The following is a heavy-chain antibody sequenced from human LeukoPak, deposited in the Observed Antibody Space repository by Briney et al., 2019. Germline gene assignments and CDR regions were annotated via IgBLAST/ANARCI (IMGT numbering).Heavy chain of an antibody. J-gene: IGHJ2*01. Sequence: SETLSLTCTVSGGSISSYYWSWIRQPPGKGLEWIGYIYYSGSTNYNPSLKSRVTISVDTSKNQFSLKLSSVTAADTAVYYCARKNYDILTGYYSDWYFDLWGRGTLVTVSS. D-gene: IGHD3-9*01. CDR2: IYYSGST. V-gene: IGHV4-59*01. CDR1: GGSISSYY. CDR3: ARKNYDILTGYYSDWYFDL.